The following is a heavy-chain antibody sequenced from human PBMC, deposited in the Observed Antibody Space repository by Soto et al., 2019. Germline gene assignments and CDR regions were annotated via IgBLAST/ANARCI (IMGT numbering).Heavy chain of an antibody. CDR3: ARDTGGFSPYYFDY. J-gene: IGHJ4*02. CDR2: ISAYNGNT. Sequence: QVQLVQSGAEVKKPGASVKVSCKASGYIFTSYGISWVRQAPGQGLEWMGWISAYNGNTKYAQKFQGRVTMTTDTSTSTAYMELRSLRSDDTAVYYCARDTGGFSPYYFDYWGQGTLVTVSS. CDR1: GYIFTSYG. D-gene: IGHD2-8*02. V-gene: IGHV1-18*01.